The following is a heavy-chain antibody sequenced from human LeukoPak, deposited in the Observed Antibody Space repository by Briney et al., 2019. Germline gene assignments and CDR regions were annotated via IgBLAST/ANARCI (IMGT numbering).Heavy chain of an antibody. Sequence: GGSLRLSCATSGLAFSNFWMYWVRQAPGKGLEWVASIKPDGSEDFYADSVKGRFNTSRDNAKNSLFLQMTNLKAEDTAVYYCAVDRRFKIFDYWGQGTLVTVSS. J-gene: IGHJ4*02. CDR1: GLAFSNFW. CDR3: AVDRRFKIFDY. V-gene: IGHV3-7*01. CDR2: IKPDGSED. D-gene: IGHD5-24*01.